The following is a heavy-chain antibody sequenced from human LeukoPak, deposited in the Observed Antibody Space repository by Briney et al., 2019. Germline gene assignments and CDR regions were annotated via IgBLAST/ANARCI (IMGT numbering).Heavy chain of an antibody. CDR3: ARVIAALGAFDI. J-gene: IGHJ3*02. D-gene: IGHD6-6*01. Sequence: GAALQISCKGSGNRFTSYWIGWGRRMPGKGLEGRGITYPGDSDTRYSPSFQGQVTISADKSISTAYLQWSSLKASDTAMYYCARVIAALGAFDIWGQGTMVTVSS. V-gene: IGHV5-51*01. CDR1: GNRFTSYW. CDR2: TYPGDSDT.